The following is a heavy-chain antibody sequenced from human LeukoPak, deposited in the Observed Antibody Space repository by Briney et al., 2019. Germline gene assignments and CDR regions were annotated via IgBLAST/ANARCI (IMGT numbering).Heavy chain of an antibody. CDR1: GGSFSGYY. J-gene: IGHJ5*02. CDR2: IYYSGVT. V-gene: IGHV4-59*01. Sequence: KASETLSLTCAVYGGSFSGYYWSWIRQPPGKGLEWIGYIYYSGVTNYNPSLKSRVTFSVDTSKSQFSLKLSSVTAADTAVYYCATSGATTATTWGGNWFDPWGQGALVTVSS. CDR3: ATSGATTATTWGGNWFDP. D-gene: IGHD4-17*01.